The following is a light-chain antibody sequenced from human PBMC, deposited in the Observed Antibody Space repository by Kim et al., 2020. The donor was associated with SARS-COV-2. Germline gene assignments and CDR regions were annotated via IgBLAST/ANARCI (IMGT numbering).Light chain of an antibody. CDR2: GKN. J-gene: IGLJ3*02. V-gene: IGLV3-19*01. Sequence: SSELTQDPAVSVALGQTVRITCQGDSLRSYYASWYQQKPGQAPVLVIYGKNNRPSGILDRFAGSSSGNTASLTITGAQAEDEADYYCNSRDSSGTWVLGGKTQLTVL. CDR1: SLRSYY. CDR3: NSRDSSGTWV.